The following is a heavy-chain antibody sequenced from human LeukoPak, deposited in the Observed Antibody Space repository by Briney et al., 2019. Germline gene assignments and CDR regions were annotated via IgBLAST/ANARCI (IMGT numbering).Heavy chain of an antibody. Sequence: RGSLRLSCAASGFTFSSYWMSWVRQAPGKGLEWVANINQDGSEKYYVDSVKGRFTISRDNAKNSLYLQMSSLRAEDTAMYYCARHKMDNSGSKFDFWGQGTLVTVSS. CDR3: ARHKMDNSGSKFDF. D-gene: IGHD5-12*01. CDR1: GFTFSSYW. J-gene: IGHJ4*02. CDR2: INQDGSEK. V-gene: IGHV3-7*03.